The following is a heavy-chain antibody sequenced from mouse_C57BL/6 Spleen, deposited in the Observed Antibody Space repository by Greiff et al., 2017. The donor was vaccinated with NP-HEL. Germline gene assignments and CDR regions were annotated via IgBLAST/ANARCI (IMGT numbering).Heavy chain of an antibody. CDR3: ERWAYYGYDEGYAMDY. V-gene: IGHV1-54*01. Sequence: VQLQQSGAELVRPGTSVKVSCKASGYAFTNYLIEWVKQRPGQGLEWIGVINPGSGGTNYNEKFKGKATLTADKSSSTAYMQLSRLTSEDSAVYFCERWAYYGYDEGYAMDYWGQGTSVTVSS. J-gene: IGHJ4*01. CDR1: GYAFTNYL. D-gene: IGHD2-2*01. CDR2: INPGSGGT.